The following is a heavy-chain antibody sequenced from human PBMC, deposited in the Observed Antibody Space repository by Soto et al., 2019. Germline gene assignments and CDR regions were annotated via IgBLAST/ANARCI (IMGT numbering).Heavy chain of an antibody. J-gene: IGHJ6*02. Sequence: HVQLVESGGGLVKPGGSLRLSCAASGLTFSDYYMSWIRQAPGKGLEWVSYISGSTYTIYYADSVKGRFTISRDNAKNSLSLQMNSLRAEETAVYYCARGGGDWNSYYGLDVWGQGTTVTVSS. CDR3: ARGGGDWNSYYGLDV. CDR2: ISGSTYTI. V-gene: IGHV3-11*01. D-gene: IGHD3-16*01. CDR1: GLTFSDYY.